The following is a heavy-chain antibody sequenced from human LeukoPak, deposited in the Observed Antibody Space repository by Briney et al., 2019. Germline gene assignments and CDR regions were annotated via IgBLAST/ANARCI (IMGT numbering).Heavy chain of an antibody. Sequence: SETLSLTCTVSGVSISSYYWSWIRQPPGKGLEWIGYIYYSGSTNYNPSLKSRVTISVDTSKNQFSLKLSSVTAADTAVYYCARAVGSGSYYFDYWGQGTLVTVSS. CDR3: ARAVGSGSYYFDY. CDR2: IYYSGST. V-gene: IGHV4-59*01. J-gene: IGHJ4*02. CDR1: GVSISSYY. D-gene: IGHD1-26*01.